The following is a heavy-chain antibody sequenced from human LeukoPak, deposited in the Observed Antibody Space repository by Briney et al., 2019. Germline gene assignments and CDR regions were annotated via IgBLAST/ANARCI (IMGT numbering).Heavy chain of an antibody. J-gene: IGHJ4*02. CDR2: ISDNGGST. CDR1: GFTFSVYA. Sequence: PGGPLRLSCAASGFTFSVYAMSWVRQAPGKGLEWVSAISDNGGSTYYADSVKGRFTISRDNSKKTLSLQMNSLRAEDTAIYFCAKRSTSNYYGDFDYWGQGTLVTVSS. D-gene: IGHD3-22*01. CDR3: AKRSTSNYYGDFDY. V-gene: IGHV3-23*01.